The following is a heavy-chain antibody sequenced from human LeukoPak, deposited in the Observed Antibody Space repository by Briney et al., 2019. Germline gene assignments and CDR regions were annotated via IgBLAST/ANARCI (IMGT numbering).Heavy chain of an antibody. D-gene: IGHD3-22*01. Sequence: ASVKVSCKASGYTFTSNNMHWVRQAPGQGLEWMGRINPSGGSTDYAQKLQGRVTMTRDTSTSAVYMELRSLRSEDTAVYYCARGDYYYDFDYWGQGTLVTVSS. CDR1: GYTFTSNN. CDR2: INPSGGST. CDR3: ARGDYYYDFDY. V-gene: IGHV1-46*01. J-gene: IGHJ4*02.